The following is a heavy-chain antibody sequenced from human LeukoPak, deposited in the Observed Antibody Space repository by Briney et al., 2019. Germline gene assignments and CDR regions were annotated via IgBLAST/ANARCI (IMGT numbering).Heavy chain of an antibody. CDR3: AREAPIPSYYYGMDV. J-gene: IGHJ6*02. V-gene: IGHV3-48*02. CDR1: GFTFSSYS. Sequence: GGSLRLSCAASGFTFSSYSMNWVRQAPGKGLEWVSYISSSSSTIYYADSVKGRFTISRDNAKNSLYLQMNSLRDEDTAVHYCAREAPIPSYYYGMDVWGQGTTVTVSS. CDR2: ISSSSSTI.